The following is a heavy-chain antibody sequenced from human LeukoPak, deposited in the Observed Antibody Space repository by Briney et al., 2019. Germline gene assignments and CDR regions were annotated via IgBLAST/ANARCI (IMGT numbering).Heavy chain of an antibody. CDR1: GFSFSDYY. CDR2: ISSSGSAT. Sequence: PGGSLRLSCAASGFSFSDYYMGWIRQAPGKGLDWVSYISSSGSATYYADSVKGRFTISRDNAENSLFLQMNSLRAEDTAIYYCARVIANYYEDYWGQGTLVTVSS. CDR3: ARVIANYYEDY. J-gene: IGHJ4*02. D-gene: IGHD3-22*01. V-gene: IGHV3-11*01.